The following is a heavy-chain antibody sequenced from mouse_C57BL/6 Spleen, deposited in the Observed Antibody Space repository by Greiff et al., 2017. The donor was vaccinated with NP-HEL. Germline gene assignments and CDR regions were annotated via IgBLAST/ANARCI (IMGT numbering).Heavy chain of an antibody. J-gene: IGHJ1*03. CDR2: IRNTANGYTT. CDR3: ARSPMTTVDWYFDV. D-gene: IGHD1-1*01. V-gene: IGHV7-3*01. CDR1: GFTFTDYY. Sequence: EVMLVESGGGLVQPGGSLRLSCAASGFTFTDYYMSWVRQPPGKALEWLGFIRNTANGYTTEYSASVKGRFTISRDNSQSILYLQMNARRAEDSATYYCARSPMTTVDWYFDVWGTGTTVTVSS.